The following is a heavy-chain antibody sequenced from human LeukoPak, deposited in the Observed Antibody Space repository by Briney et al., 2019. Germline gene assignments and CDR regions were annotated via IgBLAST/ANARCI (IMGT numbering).Heavy chain of an antibody. CDR3: ARAPCSGGSCYSS. Sequence: GGSLRLSCAASGSTFSSYSMNWVRQAPGKGLEWVSSISSSSSYIYYADSVKGRFTISRDNAKNSLYLQMNSLRAEDTAVYYCARAPCSGGSCYSSWGQGTLVTVSS. D-gene: IGHD2-15*01. CDR1: GSTFSSYS. CDR2: ISSSSSYI. J-gene: IGHJ5*02. V-gene: IGHV3-21*01.